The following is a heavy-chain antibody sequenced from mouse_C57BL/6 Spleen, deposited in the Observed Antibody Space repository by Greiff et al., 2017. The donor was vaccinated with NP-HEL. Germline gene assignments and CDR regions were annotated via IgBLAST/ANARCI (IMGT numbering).Heavy chain of an antibody. CDR2: ISYSGST. D-gene: IGHD2-2*01. V-gene: IGHV3-8*01. J-gene: IGHJ3*01. Sequence: EVMLVESGPGLAKPSQTLSLTCSVTGYSITSDYWNWIRKFPGNKLEYMGYISYSGSTYYNPSLKSRISITRDTSKNQYYLQLNSVTTEDSATYYCARSLYGYDAWFAYWGQGTLVTVSA. CDR1: GYSITSDY. CDR3: ARSLYGYDAWFAY.